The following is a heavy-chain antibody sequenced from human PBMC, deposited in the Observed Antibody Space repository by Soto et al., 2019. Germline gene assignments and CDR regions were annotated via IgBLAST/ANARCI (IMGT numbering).Heavy chain of an antibody. CDR1: GFTFSSYG. D-gene: IGHD6-13*01. J-gene: IGHJ6*02. Sequence: PGGFLRLSCAASGFTFSSYGMHWVRQAPGKGLEWVAVIWYDGSKKYYADSVKGRFTISRDNSKNTLYLQMNSLRAEDTAVYYCARDNGGGYSSSWYNPRLVYYYYYGMDVWGQGTTVNVSS. CDR3: ARDNGGGYSSSWYNPRLVYYYYYGMDV. V-gene: IGHV3-33*01. CDR2: IWYDGSKK.